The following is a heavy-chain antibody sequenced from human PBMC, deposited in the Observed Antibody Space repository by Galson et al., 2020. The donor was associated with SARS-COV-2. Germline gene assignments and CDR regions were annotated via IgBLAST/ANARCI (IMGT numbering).Heavy chain of an antibody. CDR1: GSISGYY. CDR2: TYSSGRT. Sequence: SETLSLTCTASGSISGYYWSCILHPPRRGLEGIAYTYSSGRTNYNPSLKRRLTITVDTARNQFSLMMSSMTAADTAVYYCARHSKYDSGGYQDAFDLWGQGTVVTVS. D-gene: IGHD3-22*01. V-gene: IGHV4-59*08. J-gene: IGHJ3*01. CDR3: ARHSKYDSGGYQDAFDL.